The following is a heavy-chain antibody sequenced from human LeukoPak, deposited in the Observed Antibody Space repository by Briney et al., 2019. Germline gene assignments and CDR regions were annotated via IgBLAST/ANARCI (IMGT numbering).Heavy chain of an antibody. Sequence: ASVKVSCKASGYTFTNYAMNWVRQAPGQGLEWMGWINTNPGNPTYAQGFTGRFVFSLDTSVSTAYLQISSLKAEDTAMYYCARERRSSSPGEQQLVRAFDIWGQGTMVTVSS. D-gene: IGHD6-13*01. CDR1: GYTFTNYA. CDR3: ARERRSSSPGEQQLVRAFDI. CDR2: INTNPGNP. J-gene: IGHJ3*02. V-gene: IGHV7-4-1*02.